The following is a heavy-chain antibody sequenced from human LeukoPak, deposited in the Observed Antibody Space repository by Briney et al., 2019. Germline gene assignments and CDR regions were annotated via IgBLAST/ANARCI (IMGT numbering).Heavy chain of an antibody. D-gene: IGHD2-21*02. CDR2: IYYSGST. CDR3: ARAAPGEVVTASLPSRGAFDI. J-gene: IGHJ3*02. Sequence: PSETLSLTCTVSGGSISSSSYYWGWIRQPPGKGLEWIGSIYYSGSTYYNPSLKSRVTISVDTSKNQFSLKLSSVTAADTAVYYCARAAPGEVVTASLPSRGAFDIWGQGTMVTVSS. CDR1: GGSISSSSYY. V-gene: IGHV4-39*07.